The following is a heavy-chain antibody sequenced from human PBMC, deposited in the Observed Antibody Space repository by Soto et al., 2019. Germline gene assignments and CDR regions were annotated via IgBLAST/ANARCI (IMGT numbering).Heavy chain of an antibody. CDR3: GGGVIKVSIQSIDS. Sequence: SETLSLGCTVYGGSLSGDYWTWIHQPPGKGRGWIGEVNPGGITNYSPSVKSRLKISLDTSKKEVSLERTSVTAAVTAVYYCGGGVIKVSIQSIDSWGPGTLVT. D-gene: IGHD2-8*01. CDR1: GGSLSGDY. V-gene: IGHV4-34*01. CDR2: VNPGGIT. J-gene: IGHJ5*01.